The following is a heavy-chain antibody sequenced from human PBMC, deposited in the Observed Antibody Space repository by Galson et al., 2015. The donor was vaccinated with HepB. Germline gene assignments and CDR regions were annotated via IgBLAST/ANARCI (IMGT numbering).Heavy chain of an antibody. Sequence: SVKVSCKASGGTFSSYAISWVRQAPGQGLEWMGGIIPIFGIANYAQKFQGRVTITADKSTSTAYMELSGLRSEDTAVYYCARVAGDLGVNYYYYGMDVWGQGTTVTVSS. CDR1: GGTFSSYA. V-gene: IGHV1-69*10. CDR2: IIPIFGIA. D-gene: IGHD2-21*02. CDR3: ARVAGDLGVNYYYYGMDV. J-gene: IGHJ6*02.